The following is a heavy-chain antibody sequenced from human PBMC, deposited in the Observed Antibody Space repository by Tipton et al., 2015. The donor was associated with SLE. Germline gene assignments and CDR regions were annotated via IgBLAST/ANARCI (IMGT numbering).Heavy chain of an antibody. D-gene: IGHD2-8*01. CDR2: ISGYNGNT. V-gene: IGHV1-18*01. J-gene: IGHJ6*02. CDR1: GYTFITYG. Sequence: QLVQSGAEVKKPGASVKVSCKASGYTFITYGISWVRLAPGQGLEWMGWISGYNGNTIYAQKLQGRVTMTTDTSTSTAYMELRSLRSDDTAVYYCARDRSCTNGVCRGYYGMDVWGQGTTVTVSS. CDR3: ARDRSCTNGVCRGYYGMDV.